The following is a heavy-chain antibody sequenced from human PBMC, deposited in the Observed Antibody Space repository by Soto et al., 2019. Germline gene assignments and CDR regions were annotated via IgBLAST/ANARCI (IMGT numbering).Heavy chain of an antibody. CDR3: ISHSPEDMIRT. J-gene: IGHJ4*02. D-gene: IGHD2-15*01. V-gene: IGHV3-73*02. CDR2: IRNKANSYAT. Sequence: EVQLVESGGGLVQPGGSLTLSCAASGFTFSGSSVHWVRQASGKGLEWVGRIRNKANSYATAYAASVRGRFTISRDESKNTAFLQMNSLNTEDTAVYYCISHSPEDMIRTWGQGTLVTVSS. CDR1: GFTFSGSS.